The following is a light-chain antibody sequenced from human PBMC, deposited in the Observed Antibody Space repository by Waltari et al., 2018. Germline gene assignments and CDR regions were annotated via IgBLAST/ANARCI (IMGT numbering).Light chain of an antibody. J-gene: IGKJ3*01. CDR3: QHRDNWLFT. CDR2: NAS. CDR1: QTVGTH. V-gene: IGKV3-11*01. Sequence: EIVLTQSPVTLSLSPGDRATLSCRDSQTVGTHLAWYQHKPGQAPRLLIYNASLRASGIPARFSGSGSGTDFTLTISHLEPEDFAFYYCQHRDNWLFTFGPGTKVEVK.